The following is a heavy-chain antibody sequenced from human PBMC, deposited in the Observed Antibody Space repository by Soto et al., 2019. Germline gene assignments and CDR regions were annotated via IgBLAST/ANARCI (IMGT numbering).Heavy chain of an antibody. V-gene: IGHV1-69*01. D-gene: IGHD2-15*01. J-gene: IGHJ4*02. Sequence: QVQLVQSGAEVKKPGSSVKVSCKASGGTFSSYAISWVRQAPGQGLEWMGGIIPIFGTANYAQKFQGRVTITADESTSTAYMELSRLRSGDTAVYYCARRPHYCSGGSCYYYWGQGTLVTVSS. CDR1: GGTFSSYA. CDR2: IIPIFGTA. CDR3: ARRPHYCSGGSCYYY.